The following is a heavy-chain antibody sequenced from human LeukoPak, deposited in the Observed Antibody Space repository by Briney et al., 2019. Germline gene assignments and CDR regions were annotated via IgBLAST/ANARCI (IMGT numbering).Heavy chain of an antibody. CDR3: ARVGVVPAATDY. CDR1: GGSISSGGYY. V-gene: IGHV4-30-2*01. CDR2: IYHSGST. Sequence: SETLSLTCTVSGGSISSGGYYWSCIRQPPGKGLEWIGYIYHSGSTYYNPSLKSRVTISVDRSKNQFSLKLSSVTAADTAVYYRARVGVVPAATDYWGQGTLVTVSS. J-gene: IGHJ4*02. D-gene: IGHD2-2*01.